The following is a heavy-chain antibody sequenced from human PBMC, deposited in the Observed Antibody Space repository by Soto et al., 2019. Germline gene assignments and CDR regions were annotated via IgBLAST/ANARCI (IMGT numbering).Heavy chain of an antibody. CDR1: GYTFTSYE. V-gene: IGHV1-8*01. Sequence: GASVKVSCKASGYTFTSYEINWVRQATGQGLEWMGWMNPNSGNTGYAQKFQGRVTMTRNTAISTAYMELSSLRSEDRAVCYRGSRSTMYYDFWGGFLHPYYYYGMDVSGQGTTVTVSS. D-gene: IGHD3-3*01. J-gene: IGHJ6*02. CDR2: MNPNSGNT. CDR3: GSRSTMYYDFWGGFLHPYYYYGMDV.